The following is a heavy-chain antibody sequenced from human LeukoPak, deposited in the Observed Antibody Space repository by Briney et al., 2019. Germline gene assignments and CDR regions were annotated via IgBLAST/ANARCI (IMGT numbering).Heavy chain of an antibody. V-gene: IGHV3-48*03. CDR1: GFTFSSYE. CDR2: ISSSGSTI. J-gene: IGHJ4*02. Sequence: GGSLRLSCAASGFTFSSYEMNWVRQAPGKGLEWVSYISSSGSTIYYADSVKGRFTISRDNAKNSLYLQMNSLRAEDTAVYYCARDLDEIQLWLSFDYWGQGTLVTVSS. CDR3: ARDLDEIQLWLSFDY. D-gene: IGHD5-18*01.